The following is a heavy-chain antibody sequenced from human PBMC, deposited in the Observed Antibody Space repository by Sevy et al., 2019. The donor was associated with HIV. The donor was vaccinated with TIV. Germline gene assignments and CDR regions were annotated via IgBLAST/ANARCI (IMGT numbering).Heavy chain of an antibody. Sequence: ASVKVSCKASGYTFTSYGISWVRQAPGQGLEWMGWISAYNGNTNYAQKLQGRVTMTTDTSTSTADMELRSLRSDDTAVYYCARDNVPPDAFDIWGQGTMVTVSS. CDR2: ISAYNGNT. V-gene: IGHV1-18*01. CDR3: ARDNVPPDAFDI. J-gene: IGHJ3*02. CDR1: GYTFTSYG.